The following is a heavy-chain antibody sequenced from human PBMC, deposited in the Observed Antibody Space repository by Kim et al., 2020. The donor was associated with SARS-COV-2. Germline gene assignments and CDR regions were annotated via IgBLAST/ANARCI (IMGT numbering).Heavy chain of an antibody. CDR2: T. V-gene: IGHV3-23*01. D-gene: IGHD5-18*01. CDR3: STRIHAHFDY. Sequence: THYEDAVKGRFTISRDNAKNTVYLQMNSLRAEDTAIYYCSTRIHAHFDYWGQGTLVTVSS. J-gene: IGHJ4*02.